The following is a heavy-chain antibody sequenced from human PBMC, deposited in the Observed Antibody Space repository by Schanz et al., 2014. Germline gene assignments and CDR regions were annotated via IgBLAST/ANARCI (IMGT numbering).Heavy chain of an antibody. Sequence: EVQLVESGGGVVQPGRSLRLSCAVSGFIVRSNYMTWVRQAPGKGLEWVSYISSSSSTRYYADSVKGRFTISRDNAKNSLFLQMNSLRAEDTALYYCARDRRNADLDYWGQGTLVTVSS. CDR3: ARDRRNADLDY. CDR2: ISSSSSTR. J-gene: IGHJ4*02. D-gene: IGHD1-1*01. CDR1: GFIVRSNY. V-gene: IGHV3-48*01.